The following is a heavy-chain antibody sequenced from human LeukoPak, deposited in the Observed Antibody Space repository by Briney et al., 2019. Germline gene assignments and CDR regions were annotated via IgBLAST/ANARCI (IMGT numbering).Heavy chain of an antibody. CDR3: AREYRYDSSGYYYFDY. D-gene: IGHD3-22*01. V-gene: IGHV3-33*01. J-gene: IGHJ4*02. CDR2: IWYDGSNK. Sequence: GGSLRLSCAASGFTFSSYGMHWVRQAPGKGLEWVAVIWYDGSNKYYADSVKGRFTISRDNSKNTLYLRMNSLRAEDTAVYYCAREYRYDSSGYYYFDYWGQGTLVTVSS. CDR1: GFTFSSYG.